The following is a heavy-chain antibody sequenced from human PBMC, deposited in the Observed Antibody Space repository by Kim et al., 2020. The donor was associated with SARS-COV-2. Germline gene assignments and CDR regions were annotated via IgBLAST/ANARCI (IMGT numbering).Heavy chain of an antibody. CDR1: GYTLTELF. CDR3: SIDHYYYGMDV. V-gene: IGHV1-24*01. CDR2: FDPEDGET. Sequence: ASVKVSCKVSGYTLTELFMHWVRQAPGKGLEWMGGFDPEDGETIYAQKFQGRVTMTEGTSTDTAYMELSSLRSEDTAVYYCSIDHYYYGMDVWGQGTTVT. J-gene: IGHJ6*02.